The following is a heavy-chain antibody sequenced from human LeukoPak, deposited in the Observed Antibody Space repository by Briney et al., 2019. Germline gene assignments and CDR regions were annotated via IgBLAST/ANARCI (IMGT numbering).Heavy chain of an antibody. CDR1: GFTFSSYG. CDR3: ARGHYGSGSYN. J-gene: IGHJ4*02. D-gene: IGHD3-10*01. V-gene: IGHV3-30*02. Sequence: GGSLRLSCAASGFTFSSYGMHWVRQAPGKGLEWVAFIRYDGGNKYYADSVKGRFTISRDNSKNTLYLQMNSLRAEDTAVYYCARGHYGSGSYNWGQGTLVTVSS. CDR2: IRYDGGNK.